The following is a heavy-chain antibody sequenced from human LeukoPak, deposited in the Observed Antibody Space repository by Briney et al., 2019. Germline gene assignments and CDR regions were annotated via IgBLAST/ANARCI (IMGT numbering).Heavy chain of an antibody. V-gene: IGHV3-48*02. CDR3: SRRFDC. J-gene: IGHJ4*02. Sequence: GGSLRLSCAASSYTTSEHSTHSVRQAPGKGPEWVSYIDGSGDTIYYADSVKGRFTISRDNAKNSLDLQMNSLRDEYTAVYYCSRRFDCWGQGTLVTVSS. CDR2: IDGSGDTI. CDR1: SYTTSEHS.